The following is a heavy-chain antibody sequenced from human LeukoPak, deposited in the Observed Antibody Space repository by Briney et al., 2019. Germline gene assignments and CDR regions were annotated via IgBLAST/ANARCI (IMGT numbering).Heavy chain of an antibody. Sequence: PLETLSLTCTVSGGSISSYYWSWIRQPPGKGLEWIGYIYYSGSTNYNPSLKSRVTISVDTSKNQFSLKLSSVTAADTAVYYCASAPILGYCSGGSCYPGGYFDYWGQGTLVTVSS. CDR2: IYYSGST. J-gene: IGHJ4*02. D-gene: IGHD2-15*01. V-gene: IGHV4-59*01. CDR1: GGSISSYY. CDR3: ASAPILGYCSGGSCYPGGYFDY.